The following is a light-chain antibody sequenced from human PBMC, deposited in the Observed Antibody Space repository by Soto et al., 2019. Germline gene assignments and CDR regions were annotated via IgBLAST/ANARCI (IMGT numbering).Light chain of an antibody. V-gene: IGLV1-51*01. CDR3: GAWDRSLGVVV. CDR2: DDT. CDR1: SSNIGNNF. J-gene: IGLJ3*02. Sequence: QSVLTQPPSVSAAPGQKVTMSCSGSSSNIGNNFVAWYQQLPGTAPKLLIYDDTKRPYGIPGRFSASKSGTSATLGITGLHAGDEADYYCGAWDRSLGVVVFGGGTKVTVL.